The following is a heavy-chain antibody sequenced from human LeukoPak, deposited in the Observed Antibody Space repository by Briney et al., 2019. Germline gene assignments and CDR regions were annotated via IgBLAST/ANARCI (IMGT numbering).Heavy chain of an antibody. J-gene: IGHJ4*02. Sequence: GGSLRLSCAASGFTFSSYSMNWVRQAPGKGLEWVSSISSSSSYIYYADSVKGRFTISRDNAKNSLYLQMNSLRAEDTAVYYCARDDRRYSSSPIDYWGQGTLVAVSS. D-gene: IGHD6-13*01. CDR2: ISSSSSYI. CDR1: GFTFSSYS. V-gene: IGHV3-21*01. CDR3: ARDDRRYSSSPIDY.